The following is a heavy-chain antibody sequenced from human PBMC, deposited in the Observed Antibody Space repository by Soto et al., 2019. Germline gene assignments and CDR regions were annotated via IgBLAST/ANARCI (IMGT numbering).Heavy chain of an antibody. CDR2: IIPIFGTA. CDR3: ARGTVAGIPFDP. Sequence: GASVKVSCKASGGTFSSYAISWVRQAPGQGLEWMGGIIPIFGTANYAQKFQGRVTITADESTSTAYMELSSLRSEDTAVYYCARGTVAGIPFDPWGQGTLVTVSS. J-gene: IGHJ5*02. D-gene: IGHD1-1*01. V-gene: IGHV1-69*13. CDR1: GGTFSSYA.